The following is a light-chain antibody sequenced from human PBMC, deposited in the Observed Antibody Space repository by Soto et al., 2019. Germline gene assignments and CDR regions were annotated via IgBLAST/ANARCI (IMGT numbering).Light chain of an antibody. V-gene: IGKV1-39*01. CDR2: GAT. CDR3: QQSYSTLFS. CDR1: QSISTF. J-gene: IGKJ4*01. Sequence: DIEMTQSPSSLSASVGDRVTITCRASQSISTFLNWYQQKGGKAPKLLIQGATGLQSGVTLRFSGAGSWTDFSLTISSPQPEDFATYYCQQSYSTLFSFGGGTRVEIK.